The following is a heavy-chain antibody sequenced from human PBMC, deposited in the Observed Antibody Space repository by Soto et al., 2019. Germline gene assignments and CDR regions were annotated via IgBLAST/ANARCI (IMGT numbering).Heavy chain of an antibody. D-gene: IGHD6-13*01. CDR1: GYTFTSYG. J-gene: IGHJ4*02. CDR2: ISAYNGNT. Sequence: ASVKVSCKASGYTFTSYGISWVRQAPGQGLEWMGWISAYNGNTNYAQKLQGRVTMTTDTSTSTAYMELRSLRSDDTAVYYCARPCAAAGPFDCRGKGHLVTASS. CDR3: ARPCAAAGPFDC. V-gene: IGHV1-18*01.